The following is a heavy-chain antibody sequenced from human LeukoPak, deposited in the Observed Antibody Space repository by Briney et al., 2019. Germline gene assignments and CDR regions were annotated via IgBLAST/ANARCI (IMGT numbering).Heavy chain of an antibody. CDR3: ARGLSYAVAYGDY. CDR1: GFIFSDYW. J-gene: IGHJ4*02. CDR2: INRDGTGT. Sequence: GGSLRLSCAPSGFIFSDYWFHWVRQTPGQGLVWVAAINRDGTGTSHADSVRGRFTVSRDNAKNTLYLQLNSLRADDTAVYYCARGLSYAVAYGDYWGQGTLVTVSS. V-gene: IGHV3-74*01. D-gene: IGHD6-19*01.